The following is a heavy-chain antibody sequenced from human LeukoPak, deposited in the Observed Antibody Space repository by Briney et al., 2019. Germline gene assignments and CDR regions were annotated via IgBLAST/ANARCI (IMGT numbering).Heavy chain of an antibody. V-gene: IGHV1-2*02. D-gene: IGHD3-3*01. J-gene: IGHJ5*01. CDR1: GYTFIYYY. CDR2: INPNSGGT. CDR3: ATEASGLNWFDS. Sequence: ASVKVSCKASGYTFIYYYIHWVRQAPGQGLEWMGWINPNSGGTNYAQKFQGRVTMTRDTSITTTYMELSRLTPDDSAVYFCATEASGLNWFDSWGQGTLVTVSS.